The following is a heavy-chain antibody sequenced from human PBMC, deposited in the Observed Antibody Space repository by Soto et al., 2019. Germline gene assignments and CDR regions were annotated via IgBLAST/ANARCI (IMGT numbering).Heavy chain of an antibody. CDR1: GFALSSYG. CDR2: ISSSSSTI. CDR3: ARATYYSYMDV. Sequence: GGSLRLSCPASGFALSSYGMNWVRQAPEKGLEWVSYISSSSSTIYYADSVKGRFTISRDNAKNSLYLQMNSLRAEDTAVYYCARATYYSYMDVWGKGTTVTVSS. D-gene: IGHD3-16*01. J-gene: IGHJ6*03. V-gene: IGHV3-48*01.